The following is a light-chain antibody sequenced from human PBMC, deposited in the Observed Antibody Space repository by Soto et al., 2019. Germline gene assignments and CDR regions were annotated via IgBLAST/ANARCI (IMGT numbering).Light chain of an antibody. V-gene: IGKV3-15*01. CDR2: GAS. CDR3: KQYYSYPLE. Sequence: EIVMTQSPATLSVSPGERATLSCRASQSVSSNLAWYQQKPGQAPRLLIYGASTRATGIPARFSGSGSGTDFTLTISCLQSEDFATYYCKQYYSYPLEFVQGTKVDIK. CDR1: QSVSSN. J-gene: IGKJ1*01.